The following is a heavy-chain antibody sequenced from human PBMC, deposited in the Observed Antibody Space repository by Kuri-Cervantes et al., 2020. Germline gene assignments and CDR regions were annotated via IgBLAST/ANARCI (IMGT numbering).Heavy chain of an antibody. CDR1: GGSVSSGSYY. CDR2: IYYSGST. D-gene: IGHD3-3*01. Sequence: SETLSLTCTVSGGSVSSGSYYWSWIRQPPGKGLEWIGYIYYSGSTNYNPSLKSRVTISVDTSKNQFSLKLSSVTAADTAVYYCARDVRFLGRHNWFDPWGQGTLVTVSS. V-gene: IGHV4-61*01. J-gene: IGHJ5*02. CDR3: ARDVRFLGRHNWFDP.